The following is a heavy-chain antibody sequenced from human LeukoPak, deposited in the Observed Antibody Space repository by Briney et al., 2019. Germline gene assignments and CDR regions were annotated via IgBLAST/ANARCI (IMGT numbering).Heavy chain of an antibody. CDR1: GFTFSTYA. CDR2: ISSGGGFT. Sequence: GGSLRLSCAASGFTFSTYAMSWVRQAPGKGLEWVSTISSGGGFTYYSDSVKGRFTISRDSSKNTLCLQMNSLRAEDTAVYSCARGWFGPDSCGQGTLVTVSS. V-gene: IGHV3-23*01. J-gene: IGHJ5*01. CDR3: ARGWFGPDS. D-gene: IGHD3-10*01.